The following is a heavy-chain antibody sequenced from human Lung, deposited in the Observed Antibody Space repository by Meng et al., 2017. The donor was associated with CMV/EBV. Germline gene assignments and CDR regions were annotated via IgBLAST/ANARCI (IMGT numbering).Heavy chain of an antibody. J-gene: IGHJ5*02. CDR3: ARVDYETNRGGWFDP. CDR2: ISGSRSTI. D-gene: IGHD3-16*01. Sequence: WGTXTLXCTVSGFTISDYYKSWIRQAPGTGQEWVSYISGSRSTIYYGDSVKDRFTISRDNAKNSLYLQMNSLRAEDTAVYYCARVDYETNRGGWFDPWGQGTLVTVSS. V-gene: IGHV3-11*01. CDR1: GFTISDYY.